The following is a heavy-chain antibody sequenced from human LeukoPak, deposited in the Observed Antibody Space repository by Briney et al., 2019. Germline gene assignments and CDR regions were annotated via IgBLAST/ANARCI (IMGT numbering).Heavy chain of an antibody. V-gene: IGHV1-2*02. CDR2: INPNSGGT. D-gene: IGHD1-20*01. J-gene: IGHJ5*02. Sequence: GASVKVSCKASGCTFTDYYMHWVRQAPGQGLEWMGCINPNSGGTNYAQTFQGRVTMTRDTSISTAYIDLSRLRSDDTAVYYCARVLGIPDNWASQSRFDPWGQGTLVTVSS. CDR3: ARVLGIPDNWASQSRFDP. CDR1: GCTFTDYY.